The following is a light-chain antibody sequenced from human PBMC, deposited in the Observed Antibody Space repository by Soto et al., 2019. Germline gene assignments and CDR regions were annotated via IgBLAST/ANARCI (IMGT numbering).Light chain of an antibody. CDR2: AAS. Sequence: DIQMTQSPSSLSASVGDRVTITCRASQTITNYLNWYQQKPGKAPKLLIYAASTLLSGLSSRFGGGGAGPDFSLTIDSLLPGDCASYYGQQSCSSPWTVGQGNKLEL. V-gene: IGKV1-39*01. CDR1: QTITNY. J-gene: IGKJ1*01. CDR3: QQSCSSPWT.